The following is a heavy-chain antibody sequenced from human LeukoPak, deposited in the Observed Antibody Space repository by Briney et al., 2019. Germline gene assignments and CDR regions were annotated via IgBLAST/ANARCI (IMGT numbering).Heavy chain of an antibody. CDR2: INRDGSST. D-gene: IGHD3-10*01. J-gene: IGHJ4*02. Sequence: GGSLRLSCAASGFTFSSYWMHWVRQAPGKGLVWVSRINRDGSSTSYADSVKGRFTISRDNAKNTLYLQMNSLRAEDTAVYYCAYYYGSGSTRGYYFDYWGQGTLVTVSS. V-gene: IGHV3-74*01. CDR3: AYYYGSGSTRGYYFDY. CDR1: GFTFSSYW.